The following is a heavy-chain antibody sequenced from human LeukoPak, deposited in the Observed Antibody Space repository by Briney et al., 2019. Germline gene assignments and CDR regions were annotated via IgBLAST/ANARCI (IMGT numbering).Heavy chain of an antibody. CDR1: GGTFSSYT. CDR2: IIHILGIA. J-gene: IGHJ6*02. CDR3: ARINRSGMDV. Sequence: SVKVSCKASGGTFSSYTISWVRQAPGQGLEWMGRIIHILGIANYAQKFQGRVTITADKSTSTAYMELSSLRSEDTAVYYCARINRSGMDVWGQGTTVTVSS. V-gene: IGHV1-69*02. D-gene: IGHD2/OR15-2a*01.